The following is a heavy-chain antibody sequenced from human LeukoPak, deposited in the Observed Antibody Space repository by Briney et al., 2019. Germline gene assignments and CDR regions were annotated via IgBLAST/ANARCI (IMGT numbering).Heavy chain of an antibody. V-gene: IGHV3-21*01. CDR2: ISSSTSSK. CDR1: GFTFSTYS. Sequence: GGSLRLSCAASGFTFSTYSMNWVRQAPGKGLEWVSSISSSTSSKYYADSVKGRFTSSRDNAKNSLYLQMNSLRAEDTAVYYCARLKIYCTGGVCLSPIDYWGQGTLVTVSS. D-gene: IGHD2-8*02. CDR3: ARLKIYCTGGVCLSPIDY. J-gene: IGHJ4*02.